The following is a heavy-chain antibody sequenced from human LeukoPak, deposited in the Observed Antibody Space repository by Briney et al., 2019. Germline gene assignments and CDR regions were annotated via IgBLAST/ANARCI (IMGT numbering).Heavy chain of an antibody. CDR3: ARLYGYSSSWPRGDFDY. V-gene: IGHV1-18*01. CDR2: ISAYNGNT. CDR1: CYTFTSYG. Sequence: GSAKVSCKASCYTFTSYGIRWVRQAPGQGLEGMGWISAYNGNTNYAQKRQGRVTMNTDTSTSTAYMELRSLRSDDTAVYYCARLYGYSSSWPRGDFDYWGQGTLVTVSS. D-gene: IGHD6-13*01. J-gene: IGHJ4*02.